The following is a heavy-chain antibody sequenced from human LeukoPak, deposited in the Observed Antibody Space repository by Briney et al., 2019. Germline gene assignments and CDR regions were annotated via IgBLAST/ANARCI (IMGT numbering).Heavy chain of an antibody. D-gene: IGHD3-10*01. Sequence: ASVKVSCKTSGYSFNSHHVHWVRQAPGQGLEWMGVKFSHDGTTSYTQNFQGRLTMTRDTSTSTVYMELSSLRSEDTAVYYCARDSGNFHYDMDVWGQGTTVVVSS. CDR2: KFSHDGTT. CDR1: GYSFNSHH. CDR3: ARDSGNFHYDMDV. J-gene: IGHJ6*02. V-gene: IGHV1-46*02.